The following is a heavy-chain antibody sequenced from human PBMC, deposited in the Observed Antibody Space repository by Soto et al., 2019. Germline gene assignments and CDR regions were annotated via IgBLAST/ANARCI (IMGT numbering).Heavy chain of an antibody. CDR3: ARELQGLYYFDY. CDR1: EYTFSSYT. V-gene: IGHV1-3*01. Sequence: ASVKVSCKASEYTFSSYTLHWVRQAPGQRLEWMGWINAGNGDSKYSQKFQGRVSISRDTSASTASMELSSLTSEDTAVYYCARELQGLYYFDYWGQGTLVSVSS. D-gene: IGHD4-4*01. J-gene: IGHJ4*02. CDR2: INAGNGDS.